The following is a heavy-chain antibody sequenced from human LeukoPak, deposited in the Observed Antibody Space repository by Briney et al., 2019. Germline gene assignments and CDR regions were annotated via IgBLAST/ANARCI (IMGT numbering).Heavy chain of an antibody. CDR3: ARDGRAARYCSGTGCYGNWFDP. CDR1: GFTFSDYY. CDR2: ISSSCDTI. J-gene: IGHJ5*02. D-gene: IGHD2-2*01. Sequence: GGSLRLSCAASGFTFSDYYMSWIRQAPWKGLEWVSYISSSCDTIYYADSVEGRFTISRHKAKNSLYLQMNSLRAEDTAVYYCARDGRAARYCSGTGCYGNWFDPWGQGTQVTVSS. V-gene: IGHV3-11*01.